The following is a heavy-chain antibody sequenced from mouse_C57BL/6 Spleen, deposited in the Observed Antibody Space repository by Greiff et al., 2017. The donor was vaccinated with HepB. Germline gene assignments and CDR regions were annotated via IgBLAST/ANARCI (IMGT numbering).Heavy chain of an antibody. CDR1: GFSLTSYG. V-gene: IGHV2-2*01. D-gene: IGHD2-4*01. CDR2: IWSGGGT. Sequence: QVQLKESGPGLVQPSQSLSITCTVSGFSLTSYGVHWVRQSPGKGLEWLGVIWSGGGTDYNAAFISRLSISKDNSKSQVFFKMNSLQADDTAIYYGARRDYDYDGDQAWFAYWGQGTLVTVSA. J-gene: IGHJ3*01. CDR3: ARRDYDYDGDQAWFAY.